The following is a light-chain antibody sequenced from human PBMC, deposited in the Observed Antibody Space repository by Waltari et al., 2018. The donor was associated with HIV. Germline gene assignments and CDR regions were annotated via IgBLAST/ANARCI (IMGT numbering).Light chain of an antibody. J-gene: IGKJ4*01. CDR3: QQYVNLPLP. CDR1: QDIRNY. Sequence: DILMAQCPASLSASVGDTVTITCQASQDIRNYLNWNQQKPVKAPKLLGYDASNLEAWVPSRFSGSGCGTDFTFTISSLQPGDIATYYCQQYVNLPLPFGGRTKVELK. CDR2: DAS. V-gene: IGKV1-33*01.